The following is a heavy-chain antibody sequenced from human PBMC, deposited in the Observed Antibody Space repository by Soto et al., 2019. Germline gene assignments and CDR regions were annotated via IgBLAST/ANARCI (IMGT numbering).Heavy chain of an antibody. CDR3: VRDGTKTLRDWFDP. D-gene: IGHD1-1*01. Sequence: SETLSLTCTFSGASIIGFYWIWVRNSSGKGLEWIVRIYATGTTDYNPSLKSRVMMSVDTSKKQFSLKLRSVTAADTAVYYCVRDGTKTLRDWFDPWGQGISVTVSS. J-gene: IGHJ5*02. CDR1: GASIIGFY. V-gene: IGHV4-4*07. CDR2: IYATGTT.